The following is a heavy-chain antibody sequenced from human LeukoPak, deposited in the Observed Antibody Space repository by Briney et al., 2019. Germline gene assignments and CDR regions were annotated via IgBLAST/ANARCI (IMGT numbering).Heavy chain of an antibody. Sequence: SETLSLTCAVYGGSFSGYYWSWIRQPPGKGLEWIGEINHSGSTNYNPSLKSRVTISVDTSKNQFSLKLSSVTAADTAVYYCARVTDILTGYLYFDYWGQGTLVTVSS. CDR2: INHSGST. V-gene: IGHV4-34*01. CDR1: GGSFSGYY. J-gene: IGHJ4*02. CDR3: ARVTDILTGYLYFDY. D-gene: IGHD3-9*01.